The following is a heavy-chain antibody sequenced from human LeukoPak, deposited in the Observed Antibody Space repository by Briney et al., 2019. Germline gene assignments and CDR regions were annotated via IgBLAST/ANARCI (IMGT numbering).Heavy chain of an antibody. J-gene: IGHJ3*02. Sequence: PSETLSFTCTVSGGSISSYYWSWIRQPAGKGLEWIGRIYTSGSTNYNPSLKSRVTMSVDTSKNQFSLKLSSVTAADTAVYYCARDSVVVVAATIAHTDAFDIWGQGTMVTVSS. CDR2: IYTSGST. V-gene: IGHV4-4*07. D-gene: IGHD2-15*01. CDR3: ARDSVVVVAATIAHTDAFDI. CDR1: GGSISSYY.